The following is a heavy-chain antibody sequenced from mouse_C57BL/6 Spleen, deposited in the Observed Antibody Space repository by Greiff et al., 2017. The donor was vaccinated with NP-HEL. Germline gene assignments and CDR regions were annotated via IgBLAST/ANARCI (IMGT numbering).Heavy chain of an antibody. J-gene: IGHJ1*03. CDR3: ARDDWDYYWYFDV. D-gene: IGHD4-1*01. CDR1: GFTFSDYY. CDR2: INYDGSST. Sequence: EVQLVESEGGLVQPGSSMKLSCTASGFTFSDYYMAWVRQVPEKGLEWVANINYDGSSTNYMDSLKGRFIISRDNAKNILYLQLSSLKSEDTAAYYCARDDWDYYWYFDVWGTGTTVTVSS. V-gene: IGHV5-16*01.